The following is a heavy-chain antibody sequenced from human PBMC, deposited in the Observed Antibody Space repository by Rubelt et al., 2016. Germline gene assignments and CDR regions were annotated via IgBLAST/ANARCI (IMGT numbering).Heavy chain of an antibody. J-gene: IGHJ3*02. CDR1: GDSINSGPYY. V-gene: IGHV4-39*01. D-gene: IGHD6-6*01. CDR3: ARHGRPSDI. Sequence: QLQLQESGPGLVRPSETLSLTCTVSGDSINSGPYYWAWIRQPPEKGLEWIGSGYYSGSTYYNPSLKSRVTISVDTSRNQFALQRTSLTAADTAVYYCARHGRPSDIWGQGTMVTVSS. CDR2: GYYSGST.